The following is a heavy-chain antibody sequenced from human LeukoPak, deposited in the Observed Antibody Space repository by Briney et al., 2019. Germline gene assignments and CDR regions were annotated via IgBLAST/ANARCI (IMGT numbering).Heavy chain of an antibody. CDR1: GYSFTNYW. CDR3: ARVLIAAAQPYFQD. D-gene: IGHD6-13*01. V-gene: IGHV5-51*01. Sequence: GESLKISCKGSGYSFTNYWIGWVRQMPGKGLEWMGIIYPGDSDTKYSPSFQGQVTISADKSITTAYLQWSSLEASDTAIYYCARVLIAAAQPYFQDWGQGTLVTVSS. CDR2: IYPGDSDT. J-gene: IGHJ1*01.